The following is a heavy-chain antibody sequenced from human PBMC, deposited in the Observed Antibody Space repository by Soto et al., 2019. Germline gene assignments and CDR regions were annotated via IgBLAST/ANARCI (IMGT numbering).Heavy chain of an antibody. J-gene: IGHJ6*03. Sequence: EVQLLESGGGLVQPGGSLRLSCRASGFTFYTSAMNWVRQAPGKGLEWVSIIIASGNSAYYADSVKGLFTISRDNSNNTLYLQMDSLRAAYTAVYYCANVVVPTSMRLIDYNYYYMDVWGKWTTVTVSS. CDR1: GFTFYTSA. CDR2: IIASGNSA. D-gene: IGHD2-2*01. V-gene: IGHV3-23*01. CDR3: ANVVVPTSMRLIDYNYYYMDV.